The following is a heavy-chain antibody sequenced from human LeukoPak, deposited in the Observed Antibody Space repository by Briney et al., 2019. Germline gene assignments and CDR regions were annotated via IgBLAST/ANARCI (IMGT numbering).Heavy chain of an antibody. CDR2: IIPIFGTA. Sequence: SVKVSCKASGGTFSSYAISWVRQAPGQGLEWMGGIIPIFGTANYAQKFQGRVTITTDESTSTAYMELSSLRSEDTAVYYCAREVAAAGLDAFDIWGQGTMGTVSS. V-gene: IGHV1-69*05. J-gene: IGHJ3*02. D-gene: IGHD6-13*01. CDR1: GGTFSSYA. CDR3: AREVAAAGLDAFDI.